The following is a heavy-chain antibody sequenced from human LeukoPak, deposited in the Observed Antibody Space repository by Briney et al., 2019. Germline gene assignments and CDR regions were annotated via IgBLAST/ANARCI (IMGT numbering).Heavy chain of an antibody. CDR2: MYPNSGNT. Sequence: ASVKVSCKASGYTFTSYDINWVRQATGQGLEWMGWMYPNSGNTGYAQKFQGRVTMTRNTSISTAYMELSSLRSEDTAVYYCVAQGYNWNAYESLGYFDYWGQGTLVTVSS. V-gene: IGHV1-8*01. CDR3: VAQGYNWNAYESLGYFDY. CDR1: GYTFTSYD. D-gene: IGHD1-20*01. J-gene: IGHJ4*02.